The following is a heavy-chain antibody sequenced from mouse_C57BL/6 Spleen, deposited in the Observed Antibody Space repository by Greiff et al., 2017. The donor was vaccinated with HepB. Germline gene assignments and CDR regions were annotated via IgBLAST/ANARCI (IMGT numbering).Heavy chain of an antibody. V-gene: IGHV1-53*01. J-gene: IGHJ4*01. D-gene: IGHD2-4*01. CDR2: INPSNGGT. CDR1: GYTFTSYW. CDR3: ARKTHYYDYDLYYDMDY. Sequence: QVQLQQPGPELVKPGASVKLSCKASGYTFTSYWMHWVKQRPGQGLEWIGNINPSNGGTNYNEKFKSKATQTVDKSTSTAYMQLSNLASEDSTVYYCARKTHYYDYDLYYDMDYWGQGTTVTVSS.